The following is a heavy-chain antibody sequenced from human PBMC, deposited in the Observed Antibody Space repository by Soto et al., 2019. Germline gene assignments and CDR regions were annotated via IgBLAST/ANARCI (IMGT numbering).Heavy chain of an antibody. CDR3: ARDSCDSSGYYYGIDS. J-gene: IGHJ4*02. D-gene: IGHD3-22*01. Sequence: SRSGAGCGCTYSGYWMHWFHETPGKGLLWVARINTDGSSRSYAESVKGRFTVSRDNAKNTLYLQMDSLRAEDTAVYYCARDSCDSSGYYYGIDSWGQGTLVTVSS. V-gene: IGHV3-74*01. CDR2: INTDGSSR. CDR1: GCTYSGYW.